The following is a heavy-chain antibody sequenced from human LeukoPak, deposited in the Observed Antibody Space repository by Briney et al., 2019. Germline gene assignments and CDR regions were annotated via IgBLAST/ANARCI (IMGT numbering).Heavy chain of an antibody. Sequence: SETLSLTCTVSNGAITGYYWGWIRQPPGKGLEWIGHILYSGNTNYNPSLKSRVTISVDTSKNRFSLKLSSVTAADTAVYYCARGYSTSWTYYFDCWGQGALVTVSS. CDR2: ILYSGNT. CDR3: ARGYSTSWTYYFDC. D-gene: IGHD2-2*01. J-gene: IGHJ4*02. V-gene: IGHV4-59*12. CDR1: NGAITGYY.